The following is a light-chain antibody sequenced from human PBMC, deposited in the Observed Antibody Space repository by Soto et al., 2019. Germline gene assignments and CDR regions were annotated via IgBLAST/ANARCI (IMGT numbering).Light chain of an antibody. CDR3: QQNDSSPRT. Sequence: DIEMTQSPGTLSVSPGGGASISCRASQGVSSYLAWYQQKPGQAPKLLISGASNRPAGVPSRFSGSGSGTDFTLTISSLQPEDFAAYYCQQNDSSPRTFGQGTKVDIK. V-gene: IGKV3D-15*01. CDR2: GAS. CDR1: QGVSSY. J-gene: IGKJ1*01.